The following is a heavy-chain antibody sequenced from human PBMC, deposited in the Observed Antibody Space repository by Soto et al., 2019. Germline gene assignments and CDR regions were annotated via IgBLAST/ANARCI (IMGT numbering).Heavy chain of an antibody. CDR1: GFTFGDYA. D-gene: IGHD3-10*01. Sequence: PGGSLRLSCTASGFTFGDYAMSWFRQAPGKGLEWVGFIRSKAYGGTTEYAASVKGRFTISRDGSKSIAYLQMNSLKTEDTAVYYCTREQWGYYGSGSYDNWFDPWGQGTLVTVSS. V-gene: IGHV3-49*01. CDR2: IRSKAYGGTT. CDR3: TREQWGYYGSGSYDNWFDP. J-gene: IGHJ5*02.